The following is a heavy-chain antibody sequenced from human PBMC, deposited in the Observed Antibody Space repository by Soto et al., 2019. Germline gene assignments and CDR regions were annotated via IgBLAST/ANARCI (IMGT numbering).Heavy chain of an antibody. Sequence: SETLSLTCAVSGGSIASSDWWNWVRQTPERGLEWIGEIFHEGSIIYNPSLKSRVTISVDKSKNQLSLELTSVTAADTAVYYCAREVGGSSWATTSDYWGKGTPVTVYS. CDR1: GGSIASSDW. CDR2: IFHEGSI. D-gene: IGHD6-13*01. J-gene: IGHJ4*02. V-gene: IGHV4-4*02. CDR3: AREVGGSSWATTSDY.